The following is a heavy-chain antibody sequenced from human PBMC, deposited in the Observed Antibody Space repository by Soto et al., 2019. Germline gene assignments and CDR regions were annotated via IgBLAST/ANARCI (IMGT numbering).Heavy chain of an antibody. J-gene: IGHJ4*02. Sequence: GGSLRLSCAASGFSFSAYSMNWVRQTPGRGLEWVSFIDLSGTTTYYRDSVKGRFTIFKDKSRNTVYLQMRSLTVEDAAIYYCTKDRVPDGIYSFDYWGQGALVTVSS. CDR3: TKDRVPDGIYSFDY. D-gene: IGHD2-15*01. V-gene: IGHV3-23*03. CDR1: GFSFSAYS. CDR2: IDLSGTTT.